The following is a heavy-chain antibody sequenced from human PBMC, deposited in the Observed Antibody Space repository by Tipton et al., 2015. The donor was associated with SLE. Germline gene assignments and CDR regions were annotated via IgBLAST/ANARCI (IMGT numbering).Heavy chain of an antibody. CDR3: AREPLGNAVAAYYYYYMDV. CDR2: IHTSGST. D-gene: IGHD1-1*01. Sequence: LRLSCTVSGGSISSYYWSWIRQPAGKGLEWIGRIHTSGSTNYNPSLKSRVTISVDTSKNQFSLKLGSVTAADTAVYYCAREPLGNAVAAYYYYYMDVWGKGTTVTVSS. V-gene: IGHV4-4*07. CDR1: GGSISSYY. J-gene: IGHJ6*03.